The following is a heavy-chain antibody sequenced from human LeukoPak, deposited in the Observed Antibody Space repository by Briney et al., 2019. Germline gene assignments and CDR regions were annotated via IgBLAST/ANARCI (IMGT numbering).Heavy chain of an antibody. CDR1: GYTLTELS. CDR2: INAGNGNT. J-gene: IGHJ4*02. CDR3: ARGGDTAFQLWFLDY. V-gene: IGHV1-3*03. Sequence: GASVKVSCKVSGYTLTELSMHWVRQAPGKGLEWMGWINAGNGNTKYSQEFQGRVTITRDTSASTAYMELSSLRSEDMAMYYCARGGDTAFQLWFLDYWGQGTLVTVSS. D-gene: IGHD5-18*01.